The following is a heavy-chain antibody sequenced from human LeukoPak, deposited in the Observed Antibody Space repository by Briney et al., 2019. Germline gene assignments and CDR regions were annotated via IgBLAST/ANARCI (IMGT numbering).Heavy chain of an antibody. CDR1: GGSFSGYY. D-gene: IGHD5-18*01. Sequence: SETLSLTCAVYGGSFSGYYWSWIRQPPGKGLEWIGEINHSGSTNYNPSLKSRVTISVDTSKNQFSLKLSSVTAAGTAVYYCASTEDYSYGSDYYYYMDVWGKGTTVTISS. V-gene: IGHV4-34*01. CDR3: ASTEDYSYGSDYYYYMDV. CDR2: INHSGST. J-gene: IGHJ6*03.